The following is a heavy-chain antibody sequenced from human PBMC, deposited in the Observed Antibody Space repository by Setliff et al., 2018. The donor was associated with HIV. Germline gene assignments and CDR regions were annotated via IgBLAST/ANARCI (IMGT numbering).Heavy chain of an antibody. CDR3: TRDWCSSTSCYVGN. D-gene: IGHD2-2*01. J-gene: IGHJ4*02. V-gene: IGHV3-49*03. Sequence: CTVSGGSISNYYWSWIRQPPGKGLEWISFIRSKTYGGTTEYAASVKGRFTISRDDSKSIAYLQMNSLKTEDTAVYYCTRDWCSSTSCYVGNRGQGTLVTVSS. CDR1: GGSISNYY. CDR2: IRSKTYGGTT.